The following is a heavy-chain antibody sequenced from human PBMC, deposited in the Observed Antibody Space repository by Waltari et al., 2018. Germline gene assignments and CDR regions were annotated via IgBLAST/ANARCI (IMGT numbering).Heavy chain of an antibody. J-gene: IGHJ5*02. CDR3: ARGYCSSTSCYWYNWFDP. CDR2: INAGNGNT. V-gene: IGHV1-3*03. D-gene: IGHD2-2*01. Sequence: QVQLVQSGAEVKKPGASVKVSCKASGYTFTSYAMHWVRQAPGQRLEWMGWINAGNGNTKYSQEFQGRVTITRDTSASTAYMELSSLRSEDMAVYYCARGYCSSTSCYWYNWFDPWGQGTLVTVSS. CDR1: GYTFTSYA.